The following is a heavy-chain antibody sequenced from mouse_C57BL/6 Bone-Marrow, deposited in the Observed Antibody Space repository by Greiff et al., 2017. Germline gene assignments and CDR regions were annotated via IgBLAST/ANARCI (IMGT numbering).Heavy chain of an antibody. V-gene: IGHV1-74*01. D-gene: IGHD3-2*02. J-gene: IGHJ3*01. CDR1: GYTFTSYW. CDR3: AIEWGHLRLLAWFAY. CDR2: IHPSDSDT. Sequence: QVQLQQPGAELVKPGASVKVSCKASGYTFTSYWMHWVKQRPGQGLEWIGRIHPSDSDTNYHQKFKGKATLTVDKSSSKAYMQRSSLTSEDSAVYYCAIEWGHLRLLAWFAYWCQGTLVTVSA.